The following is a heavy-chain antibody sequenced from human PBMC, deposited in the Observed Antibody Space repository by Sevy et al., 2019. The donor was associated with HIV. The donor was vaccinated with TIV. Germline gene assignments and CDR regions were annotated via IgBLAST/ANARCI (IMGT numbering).Heavy chain of an antibody. J-gene: IGHJ3*02. V-gene: IGHV3-30*03. CDR2: ISYDGSNK. Sequence: GGSLRLSCVASGFTFSHYGVHWVRQAPGKGLEWVALISYDGSNKYYADSVKGRFTISRDNSKSTLYLQMNSLRAEDTAVYYCATDREGAVSPPRAFDIWGQGTLVTISS. D-gene: IGHD1-26*01. CDR1: GFTFSHYG. CDR3: ATDREGAVSPPRAFDI.